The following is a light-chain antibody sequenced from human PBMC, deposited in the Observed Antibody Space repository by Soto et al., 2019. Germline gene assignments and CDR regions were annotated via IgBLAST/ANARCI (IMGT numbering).Light chain of an antibody. J-gene: IGKJ1*01. CDR3: HHYGASPET. CDR1: QSVSSGF. CDR2: GAS. V-gene: IGKV3-20*01. Sequence: EIVLTQSPGTLSLSPGEGATLSCRASQSVSSGFVAWYQQKPGQAPRLLIYGASTRATGIADRFSGSGSGTDFTLTIKGLEPEDFAVYYCHHYGASPETFGQGTKVELK.